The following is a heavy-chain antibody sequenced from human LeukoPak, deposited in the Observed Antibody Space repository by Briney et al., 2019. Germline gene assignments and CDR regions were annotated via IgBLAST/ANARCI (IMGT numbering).Heavy chain of an antibody. CDR3: ARPYYGSGSYYQEGSFDI. J-gene: IGHJ4*02. D-gene: IGHD3-10*01. V-gene: IGHV5-51*03. CDR2: IYPGGSDT. Sequence: GESLKISCKGSGYSFTSYWIGWVRQLPGKGLEWTGIIYPGGSDTRYSPSVQGQVTISADKSISTAYLQLSSLKASDTAMYYCARPYYGSGSYYQEGSFDIWGQGTLVTVSS. CDR1: GYSFTSYW.